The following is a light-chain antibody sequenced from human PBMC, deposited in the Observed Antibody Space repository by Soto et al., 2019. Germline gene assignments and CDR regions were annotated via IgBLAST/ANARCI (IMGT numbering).Light chain of an antibody. CDR2: GAS. CDR1: QSVSSN. J-gene: IGKJ1*01. CDR3: QQYNNSPT. V-gene: IGKV3-15*01. Sequence: EIVMTQSPATLSVSPGERATLCCRASQSVSSNLAWYQQKPGQAHRLLIYGASTRATGIPARFSGSGSGTEFTLTISSLQSEDFAVYYFQQYNNSPTFGHGTKVEIK.